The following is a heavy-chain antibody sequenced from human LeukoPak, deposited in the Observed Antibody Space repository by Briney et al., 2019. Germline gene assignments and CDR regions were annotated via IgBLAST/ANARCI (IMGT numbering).Heavy chain of an antibody. CDR3: TTSSVHIKDY. CDR2: IKSKSDGGPI. CDR1: GFTFTNAW. J-gene: IGHJ4*02. Sequence: GGSLRLSCAASGFTFTNAWMTWVRQAPRKGLGWVGRIKSKSDGGPIDYAAPVKGRFTISRDDSINTVYLQMNSLKTEDTGVYYCTTSSVHIKDYWGQGTLVTVSS. D-gene: IGHD2-21*01. V-gene: IGHV3-15*01.